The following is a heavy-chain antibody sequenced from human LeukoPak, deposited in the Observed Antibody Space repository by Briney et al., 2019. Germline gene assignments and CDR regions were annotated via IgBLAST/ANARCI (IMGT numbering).Heavy chain of an antibody. D-gene: IGHD6-19*01. CDR3: AKDPAVAGHPDY. V-gene: IGHV3-23*01. CDR2: ISGSGGST. J-gene: IGHJ4*02. Sequence: PGGSLRLSCAASGFTFSSYAMSWVRQAPGKGLEWVSAISGSGGSTYYADSVEGRFTISRDNSKNTLYLQMNSLRAEDTAVYYCAKDPAVAGHPDYWGQGTLVTVSS. CDR1: GFTFSSYA.